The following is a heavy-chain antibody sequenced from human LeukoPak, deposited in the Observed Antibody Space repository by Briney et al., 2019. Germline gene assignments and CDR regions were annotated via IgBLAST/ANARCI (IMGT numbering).Heavy chain of an antibody. J-gene: IGHJ6*03. CDR3: ARNGYGGYDLEFRYYYYYMDV. CDR2: TSYSGST. V-gene: IGHV4-59*01. D-gene: IGHD5-12*01. Sequence: SETLSLTRTVSAGSISIDYWSWIRQAPGKGLEYIGYTSYSGSTNYNPSLKSRVTFSLDTSKNHFSLKLSSVTAADTAVYYCARNGYGGYDLEFRYYYYYMDVWGKGTTVTVSS. CDR1: AGSISIDY.